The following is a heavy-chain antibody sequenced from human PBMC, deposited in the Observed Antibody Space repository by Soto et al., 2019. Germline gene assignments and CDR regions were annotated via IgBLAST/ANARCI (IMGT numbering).Heavy chain of an antibody. CDR1: GFTYSSNG. V-gene: IGHV3-33*01. D-gene: IGHD3-10*01. CDR3: ARGMGGLLWFGEYNNDAFDI. CDR2: IWYDGSNK. Sequence: GGSLRLSCAASGFTYSSNGLQWVRQAPGKGLERVAVIWYDGSNKYYADSVKGRFTISRDNSKNTSYLQMNSLRAEDTAVYYCARGMGGLLWFGEYNNDAFDIWGQGTMVTVSS. J-gene: IGHJ3*02.